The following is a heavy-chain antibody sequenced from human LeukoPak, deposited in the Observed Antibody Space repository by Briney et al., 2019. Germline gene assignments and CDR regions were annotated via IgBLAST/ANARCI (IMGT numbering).Heavy chain of an antibody. CDR2: IYYSGST. V-gene: IGHV4-59*01. CDR1: GGSFSSYC. J-gene: IGHJ3*02. CDR3: ARAMDRGNYYADALNI. Sequence: SETLSLTCTASGGSFSSYCLGWIRQPPGKGLEWIGYIYYSGSTNYNPSLKSRVTILVDRSKNQFSLNLTSVTAADTAVYYCARAMDRGNYYADALNIWGQGTMVTVSA. D-gene: IGHD3-10*01.